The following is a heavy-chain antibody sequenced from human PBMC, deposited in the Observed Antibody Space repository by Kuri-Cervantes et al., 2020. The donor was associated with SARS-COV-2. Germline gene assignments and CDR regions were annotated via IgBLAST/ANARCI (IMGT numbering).Heavy chain of an antibody. J-gene: IGHJ6*03. CDR3: ARLYSRPSPKFVDNRYYYYFMDV. Sequence: LSLTCAASGFTVSSNYMSWVRQAPGKGLEWVSVIYSGGSTYYADSVKGRFTISRDNAKNSLYLQMNSLRDEDTAVYYCARLYSRPSPKFVDNRYYYYFMDVWGKGTTVTVSS. D-gene: IGHD6-6*01. CDR1: GFTVSSNY. CDR2: IYSGGST. V-gene: IGHV3-53*01.